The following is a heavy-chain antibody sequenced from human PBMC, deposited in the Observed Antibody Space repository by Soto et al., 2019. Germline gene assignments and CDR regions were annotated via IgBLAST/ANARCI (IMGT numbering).Heavy chain of an antibody. CDR2: IYYSGST. Sequence: SETLSLTCTVSGGSIGSGDYYWSWIRQPPGKGLEWIGYIYYSGSTNYNPSLKSRVTISVDTSKNQFSLKLSSVTAADTAVYYCARAHDWYSSGWYFEASYNYWGQGTLVTVSS. CDR1: GGSIGSGDYY. J-gene: IGHJ4*02. V-gene: IGHV4-61*08. CDR3: ARAHDWYSSGWYFEASYNY. D-gene: IGHD6-19*01.